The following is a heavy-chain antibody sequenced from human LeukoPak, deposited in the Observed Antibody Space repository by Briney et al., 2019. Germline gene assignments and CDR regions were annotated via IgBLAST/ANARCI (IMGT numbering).Heavy chain of an antibody. CDR2: IKTDGSST. Sequence: QTGGSLRLSCAASGFTFSSYWTHWVRQAPGKGLVWVSRIKTDGSSTNYADSVKGRFTISRDNSKNTLYLQMNSLRAEDTAVYYCASTSSWYAGDYWGQGTLVTVSS. D-gene: IGHD6-13*01. CDR3: ASTSSWYAGDY. J-gene: IGHJ4*02. CDR1: GFTFSSYW. V-gene: IGHV3-74*01.